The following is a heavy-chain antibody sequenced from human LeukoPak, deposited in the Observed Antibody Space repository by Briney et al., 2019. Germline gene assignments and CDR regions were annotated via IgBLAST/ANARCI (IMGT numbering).Heavy chain of an antibody. J-gene: IGHJ3*02. D-gene: IGHD6-19*01. CDR3: ARDKAKIAVALDAFDI. V-gene: IGHV3-21*04. CDR2: ISSSSSCI. CDR1: GFTFSSYS. Sequence: GGSLRLSCAASGFTFSSYSMNWVRQAPGKGPEWVSSISSSSSCIYYADSVKGRFTISRDNAKNSLYLQMNSLRAEDTAVYYCARDKAKIAVALDAFDIWGQGTMVTVSS.